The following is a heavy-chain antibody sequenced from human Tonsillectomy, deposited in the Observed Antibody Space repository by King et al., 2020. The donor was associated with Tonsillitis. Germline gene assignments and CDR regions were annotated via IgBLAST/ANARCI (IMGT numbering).Heavy chain of an antibody. Sequence: VQLVESGGGLVQPGGSLRLSCAASGFTFSSFAIDWVRQAPGKGREWVSAISGAGGITYYTDSVKGRFTIPIDNSKNTLYLQMNSRRAEDTAVYYCAKEPYDSSGYPFDYWGQGTLVTVSS. D-gene: IGHD3-22*01. CDR3: AKEPYDSSGYPFDY. V-gene: IGHV3-23*04. J-gene: IGHJ4*02. CDR1: GFTFSSFA. CDR2: ISGAGGIT.